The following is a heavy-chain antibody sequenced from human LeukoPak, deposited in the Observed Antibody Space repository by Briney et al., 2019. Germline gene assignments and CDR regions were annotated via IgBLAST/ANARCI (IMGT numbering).Heavy chain of an antibody. CDR1: GFTFSSHG. CDR2: IWYDGSNK. V-gene: IGHV3-33*01. D-gene: IGHD3-22*01. CDR3: ASAGYYDSSGYYYLRGRAFEL. Sequence: GGSLRLSCAASGFTFSSHGMHWVRQAPGKGLEWVAVIWYDGSNKYYADSVKGRFTISRDNSKNTLYLQMNSLRAEDTAVYYCASAGYYDSSGYYYLRGRAFELWGQGTMVTISS. J-gene: IGHJ3*01.